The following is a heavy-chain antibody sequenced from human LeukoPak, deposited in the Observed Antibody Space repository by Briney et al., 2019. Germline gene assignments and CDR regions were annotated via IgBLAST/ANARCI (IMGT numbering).Heavy chain of an antibody. D-gene: IGHD6-25*01. J-gene: IGHJ6*03. CDR3: ARNERRAQKDTYYAYFDYLDV. CDR1: NGSISSHY. CDR2: IYSSGYT. Sequence: SETLSLTCTVSNGSISSHYWSWIRQPPGKGLEWIGLIYSSGYTNYNPSLMSRVTTSVEASTNQVSLKLSSATAADTAVYYCARNERRAQKDTYYAYFDYLDVWGKGSTVTVSS. V-gene: IGHV4-59*11.